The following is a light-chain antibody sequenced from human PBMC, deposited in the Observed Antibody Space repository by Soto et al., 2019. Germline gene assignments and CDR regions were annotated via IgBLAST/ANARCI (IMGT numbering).Light chain of an antibody. CDR3: QQRSDWPPLT. Sequence: EIVLTQSPATLSLSPGERATLSCRTSQSVTNSLAWYQQKGGQAPRLLIYDASNRDTGIPARFSGSWSGTDFTLTIISLEPDDFAVYYCQQRSDWPPLTFGQGTKVEVK. CDR1: QSVTNS. CDR2: DAS. J-gene: IGKJ1*01. V-gene: IGKV3-11*01.